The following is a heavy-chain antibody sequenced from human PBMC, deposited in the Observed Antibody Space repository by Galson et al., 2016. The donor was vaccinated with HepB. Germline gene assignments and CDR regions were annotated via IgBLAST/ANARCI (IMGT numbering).Heavy chain of an antibody. CDR3: ARVDVAMYDILDY. V-gene: IGHV4-38-2*02. J-gene: IGHJ4*02. Sequence: SETLSLTCTVSNYSITSGSYWGWIRQPPGKGLEWIGSIYHSGTTFYNPSLKSRVTMSVGTSQNHFSLMLSSVTAADTAVYYCARVDVAMYDILDYWGQGTLVTVSS. CDR2: IYHSGTT. D-gene: IGHD3-9*01. CDR1: NYSITSGSY.